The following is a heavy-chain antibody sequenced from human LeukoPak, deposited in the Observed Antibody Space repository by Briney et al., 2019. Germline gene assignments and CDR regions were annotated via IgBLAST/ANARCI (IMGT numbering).Heavy chain of an antibody. Sequence: PSETLSLTCTVSGGSISSYYWSWIRQPPGKGLEWIGYIYYSGSTNYNPSLKSRVTISVDTSKNQFSLKLSSVTAADTAVYYCARGRDIVVVVAATKHWFDPWGQGTLVTVSS. CDR2: IYYSGST. CDR1: GGSISSYY. J-gene: IGHJ5*02. V-gene: IGHV4-59*12. CDR3: ARGRDIVVVVAATKHWFDP. D-gene: IGHD2-15*01.